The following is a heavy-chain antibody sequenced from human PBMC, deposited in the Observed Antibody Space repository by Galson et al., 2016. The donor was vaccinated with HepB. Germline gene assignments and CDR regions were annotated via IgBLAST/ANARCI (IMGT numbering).Heavy chain of an antibody. CDR3: ASTAGIQLTSFHY. J-gene: IGHJ4*02. Sequence: TLSLTCTVSGASISSGGYYWNWIRQNPGKGLEWIGYTYYRGSTYHNPSLKSRVTISVDTSKNQFSLKVSSVTAADTAVYYCASTAGIQLTSFHYWGQGTLVTVSS. D-gene: IGHD5-18*01. CDR2: TYYRGST. CDR1: GASISSGGYY. V-gene: IGHV4-31*03.